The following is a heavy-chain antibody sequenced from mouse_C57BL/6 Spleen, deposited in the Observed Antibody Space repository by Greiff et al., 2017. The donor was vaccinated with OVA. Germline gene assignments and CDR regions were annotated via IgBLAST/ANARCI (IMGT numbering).Heavy chain of an antibody. CDR1: GYTFTSYW. CDR3: ARRLDYDNYYAMDY. Sequence: VQLQQSGAELVMPGASVKLSCKASGYTFTSYWMHWVKQRPGQGLEWIGEIDPSDSYTNYNQKFKGKSTLTVDKSSSTAYMQLSSLTSEDSAVYYCARRLDYDNYYAMDYWGQGTSVTVSS. J-gene: IGHJ4*01. V-gene: IGHV1-69*01. D-gene: IGHD2-4*01. CDR2: IDPSDSYT.